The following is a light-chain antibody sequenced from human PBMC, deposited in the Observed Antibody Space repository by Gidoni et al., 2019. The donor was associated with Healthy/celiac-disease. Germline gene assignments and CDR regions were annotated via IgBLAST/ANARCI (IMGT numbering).Light chain of an antibody. Sequence: DIVMTQSPDSLAVSLGERATINCKSSQSVLYSSNNKNYLAWYQQKPGQPPKLLIYWASTRESGVPDRFSGSGSGTDFTLTISSLQAEDVAVYYCQQYYSTLGTFGQGTKVEIE. J-gene: IGKJ1*01. CDR3: QQYYSTLGT. V-gene: IGKV4-1*01. CDR2: WAS. CDR1: QSVLYSSNNKNY.